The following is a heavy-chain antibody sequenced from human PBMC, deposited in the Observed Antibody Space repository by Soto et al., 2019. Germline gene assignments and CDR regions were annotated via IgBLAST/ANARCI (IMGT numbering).Heavy chain of an antibody. CDR1: GYTFTSYG. D-gene: IGHD6-13*01. V-gene: IGHV1-18*04. J-gene: IGHJ4*02. Sequence: QVPLVQSGAEVKKPGASVKVSCKASGYTFTSYGISWVRQAPGQGLEWMGWISAYNGNTNSAPKLQGRVTMTTDTSTSTAYMELRSLRSDDTAVYYCARVPRGAWYSQSLYWGQGSLVTVSS. CDR3: ARVPRGAWYSQSLY. CDR2: ISAYNGNT.